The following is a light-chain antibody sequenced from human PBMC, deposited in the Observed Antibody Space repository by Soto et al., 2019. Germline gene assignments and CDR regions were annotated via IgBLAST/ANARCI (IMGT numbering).Light chain of an antibody. CDR2: NES. CDR3: QKYNTAPWT. V-gene: IGKV1-27*01. CDR1: QGISNY. J-gene: IGKJ1*01. Sequence: DIQMTQSPSSLSASVGDRVTITCRASQGISNYLAWYQQKPGKVPKFLIYNESTLQSGVPSRLSGSGYGTDFTLTISSLQPEDVATYYCQKYNTAPWTFGQGTKVEIK.